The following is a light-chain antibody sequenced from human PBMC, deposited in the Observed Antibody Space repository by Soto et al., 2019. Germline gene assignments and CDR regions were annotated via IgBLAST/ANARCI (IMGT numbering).Light chain of an antibody. CDR3: QQSYSTPIT. CDR1: QSISRY. Sequence: IPITQSPASLSASVGDRVTITCRASQSISRYLNWYQQKPGTAPTLLIYAASSLQSGVPSRFSGSGSGTDLTLTISSLKPEDFETDYCQQSYSTPITFGQGTRLEI. J-gene: IGKJ5*01. CDR2: AAS. V-gene: IGKV1-39*01.